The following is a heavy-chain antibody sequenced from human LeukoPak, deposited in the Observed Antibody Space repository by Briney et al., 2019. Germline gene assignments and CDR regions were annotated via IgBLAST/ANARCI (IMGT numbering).Heavy chain of an antibody. CDR2: ISGSGGST. V-gene: IGHV3-23*01. J-gene: IGHJ6*03. D-gene: IGHD6-25*01. CDR3: AKAATSSPFYYYYYYMDV. Sequence: GGSLRLSCAASGFTFSSYAMSWVRQAPGKGLEWVSAISGSGGSTYYADSVKGRFTISRDNSKNTLYLQMNSLRAEDTAVYYCAKAATSSPFYYYYYYMDVWGKGTTVTVSS. CDR1: GFTFSSYA.